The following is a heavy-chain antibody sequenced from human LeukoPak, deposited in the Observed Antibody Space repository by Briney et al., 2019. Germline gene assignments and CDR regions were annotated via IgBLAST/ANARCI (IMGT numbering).Heavy chain of an antibody. J-gene: IGHJ4*02. V-gene: IGHV1-18*01. Sequence: ASVKVSCKASGYTFTSYDITWVRQAPGQGLEWMGWISAYNGNTNYAQKVQGRVTMTTDTSTSTAYMDLRSLRSDDTAVYYCARISHYYGSGIEYWGQGTLVTVPS. CDR2: ISAYNGNT. D-gene: IGHD3-10*01. CDR3: ARISHYYGSGIEY. CDR1: GYTFTSYD.